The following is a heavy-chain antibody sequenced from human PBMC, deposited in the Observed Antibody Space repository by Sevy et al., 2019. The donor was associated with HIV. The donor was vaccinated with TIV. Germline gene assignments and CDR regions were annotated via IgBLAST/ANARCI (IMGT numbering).Heavy chain of an antibody. D-gene: IGHD6-13*01. CDR2: ISYDGSNK. CDR1: GFTFSSYA. Sequence: GGSLRLSCAASGFTFSSYAMHWVRQAPGKGLEWGAVISYDGSNKYYADSVKGRFTISRDNSKNTLYLQMNSLRAEDTAVYNCARRAAGRQYFDYWGQGTLVTVSS. V-gene: IGHV3-30*04. J-gene: IGHJ4*02. CDR3: ARRAAGRQYFDY.